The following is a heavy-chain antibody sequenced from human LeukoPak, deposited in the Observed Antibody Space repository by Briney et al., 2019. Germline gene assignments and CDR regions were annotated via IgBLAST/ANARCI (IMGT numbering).Heavy chain of an antibody. J-gene: IGHJ4*02. CDR1: GGTFSSYA. CDR2: IIPIFGTA. CDR3: ARDSRSIYDSSGYRTYYFDY. V-gene: IGHV1-69*01. D-gene: IGHD3-22*01. Sequence: AASVKVSCKASGGTFSSYAISWVRQAPGQGLEWMGGIIPIFGTANYAQKFQGRVTITADESTSTAYMELSSLRSEDTAVYYCARDSRSIYDSSGYRTYYFDYWGQGTLVTVSS.